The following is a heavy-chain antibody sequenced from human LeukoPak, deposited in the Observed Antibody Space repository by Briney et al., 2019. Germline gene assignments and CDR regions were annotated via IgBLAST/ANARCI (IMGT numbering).Heavy chain of an antibody. CDR3: ARLDADEGV. D-gene: IGHD3/OR15-3a*01. Sequence: GSLRLSCAASGFTFSDYYMSWIRQAPGKGLEWIGSIYYSGSTYYNPSLKSRVTISVDTSKNQFSLKLSSVTAADTAVYYCARLDADEGVWGKGTTVTVSS. CDR2: IYYSGST. CDR1: GFTFSDYY. J-gene: IGHJ6*04. V-gene: IGHV4-39*01.